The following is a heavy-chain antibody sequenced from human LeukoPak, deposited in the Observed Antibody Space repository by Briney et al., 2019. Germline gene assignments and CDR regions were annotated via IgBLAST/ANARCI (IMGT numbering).Heavy chain of an antibody. D-gene: IGHD3-10*01. V-gene: IGHV1-2*02. Sequence: ASVKVSCKASGYTFTDYYMHWVRQAPGQGLEWMGWINPKSGGTNYAQKFQGRVTMTRDTSIRTAYMELSRLRSDDTAVYYCARVGRTKRSYGSGSFWGYYYYYMDVWGKGTTVTISS. CDR2: INPKSGGT. CDR1: GYTFTDYY. CDR3: ARVGRTKRSYGSGSFWGYYYYYMDV. J-gene: IGHJ6*03.